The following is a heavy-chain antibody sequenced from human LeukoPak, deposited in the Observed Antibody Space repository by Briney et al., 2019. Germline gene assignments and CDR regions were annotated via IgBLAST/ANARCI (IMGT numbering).Heavy chain of an antibody. D-gene: IGHD1-1*01. CDR3: ARSWNARLNFDY. CDR2: IYSGGST. J-gene: IGHJ4*02. Sequence: GGPMRLSCAVAGVSISSHYMNWVRQAPGKGLEWVSVIYSGGSTYYADSVKGRLTISRDNSKNMLYLQMDSLRAEDTAVYYCARSWNARLNFDYWGQGTLVTVSS. V-gene: IGHV3-66*02. CDR1: GVSISSHY.